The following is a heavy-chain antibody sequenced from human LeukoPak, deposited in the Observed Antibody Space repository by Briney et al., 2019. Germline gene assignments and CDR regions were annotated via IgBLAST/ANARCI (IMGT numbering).Heavy chain of an antibody. D-gene: IGHD2/OR15-2a*01. Sequence: GGSLRLSCAASGFTFDDYAMHWVRQAPGKGLEWVSGISWNGDIKGYADSVKVRFTISRDNAQNSLYLQINSLRPEDTAFYSCAKDRMGAYFTIPDYWGQGTLVTVSS. V-gene: IGHV3-9*01. CDR3: AKDRMGAYFTIPDY. J-gene: IGHJ4*02. CDR1: GFTFDDYA. CDR2: ISWNGDIK.